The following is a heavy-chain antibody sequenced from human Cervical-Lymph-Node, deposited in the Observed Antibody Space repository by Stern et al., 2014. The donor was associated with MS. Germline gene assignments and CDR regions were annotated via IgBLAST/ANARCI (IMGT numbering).Heavy chain of an antibody. V-gene: IGHV4-39*01. CDR3: AKHACTGAACPFDL. Sequence: QLQLQESGPGLVKPSETLSLTCAVSGDSISSYTHYWAWIRQPTGKGLEWIGSVYYSGATYYNPSLKSPVTISVDTSKNHFSLGLNSVTAADTAVYYCAKHACTGAACPFDLWGQGTLVTVSS. CDR2: VYYSGAT. CDR1: GDSISSYTHY. D-gene: IGHD2-8*02. J-gene: IGHJ4*02.